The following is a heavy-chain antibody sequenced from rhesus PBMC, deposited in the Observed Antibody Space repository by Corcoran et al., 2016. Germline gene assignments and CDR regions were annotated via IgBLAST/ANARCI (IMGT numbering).Heavy chain of an antibody. CDR1: GGSISDSYR. Sequence: QVQLQESGPGLVKPSETLSLTCAVSGGSISDSYRWSWIRQPPGKGLEWIGYNYVLTTNTNYNPTLKRRVTISKDTSKNQFSLNLSSVTAADTAVYYCARDGQYCSTTYCSSDGLDSWGQGVVVTVSS. CDR3: ARDGQYCSTTYCSSDGLDS. V-gene: IGHV4S10*01. J-gene: IGHJ6*01. CDR2: NYVLTTNT. D-gene: IGHD2-15*01.